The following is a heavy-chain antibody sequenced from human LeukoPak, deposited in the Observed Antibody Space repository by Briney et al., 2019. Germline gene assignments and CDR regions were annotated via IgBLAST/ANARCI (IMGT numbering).Heavy chain of an antibody. CDR3: ARLTGSSGRGYYFDY. CDR1: GGTFSSYA. J-gene: IGHJ4*02. D-gene: IGHD3-22*01. V-gene: IGHV1-69*13. CDR2: IIPIFGTA. Sequence: SVKVSCKASGGTFSSYAISWVRQAPGQGLEWMGGIIPIFGTANYAQKFQGRVTITADESTSTAYMELSSLRSEDTAVYYCARLTGSSGRGYYFDYWGQGTLVTVSS.